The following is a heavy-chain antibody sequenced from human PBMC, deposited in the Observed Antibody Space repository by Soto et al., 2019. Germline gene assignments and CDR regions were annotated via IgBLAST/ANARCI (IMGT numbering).Heavy chain of an antibody. CDR1: GFRFRDYW. CDR3: AAYCYTMTCTHFHGYS. D-gene: IGHD3-16*02. CDR2: IKQDESDK. Sequence: GGSLRLSCAVSGFRFRDYWMSWVRQAPGKGLEWVANIKQDESDKYYVDSVKGRFTISRYNAKNALYLQMDSLRVEDTAVYYCAAYCYTMTCTHFHGYSWGQGTQVTVSS. V-gene: IGHV3-7*03. J-gene: IGHJ5*02.